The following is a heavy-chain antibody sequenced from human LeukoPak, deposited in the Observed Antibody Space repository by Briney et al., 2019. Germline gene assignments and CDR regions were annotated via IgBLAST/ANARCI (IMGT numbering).Heavy chain of an antibody. CDR2: IYHSGST. J-gene: IGHJ4*02. Sequence: SETLSLTCTVSGYSISSGYYWGWIRQPPGKGLEWIGSIYHSGSTYYNPSLKSRVTISVDTSKNQFSLKPSSVTAADTAVYYCARSLGRLYYFDYWGQGTLVTVSS. D-gene: IGHD2-21*01. V-gene: IGHV4-38-2*02. CDR1: GYSISSGYY. CDR3: ARSLGRLYYFDY.